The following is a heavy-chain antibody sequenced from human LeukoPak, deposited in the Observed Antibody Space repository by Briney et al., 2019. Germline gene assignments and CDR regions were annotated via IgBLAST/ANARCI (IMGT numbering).Heavy chain of an antibody. CDR3: ARVLPEDIVVVVAAPFDY. J-gene: IGHJ4*02. CDR2: ISSSSSYI. D-gene: IGHD2-15*01. Sequence: SGGSPRLSCAASGFTFSSYSMNWVRQAPGKGLEWVSSISSSSSYIYYADSVKGRFTISRDNAKNSLYLQMNSLRAEDTAVYYCARVLPEDIVVVVAAPFDYWGQGTLVTVSS. V-gene: IGHV3-21*01. CDR1: GFTFSSYS.